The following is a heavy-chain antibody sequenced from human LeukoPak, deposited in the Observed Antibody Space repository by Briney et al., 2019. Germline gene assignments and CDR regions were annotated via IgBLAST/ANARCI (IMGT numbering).Heavy chain of an antibody. CDR1: GFTFSSYG. D-gene: IGHD5-18*01. Sequence: GGSLRLSCAASGFTFSSYGMHRVRQAPGKGLEWVAVIWYDGSNKYYADSVKGRFTISRDNSKNTLYLQMNSLRAEDTAVYYCARDALGYSYGDYWGQGTLVTVYS. J-gene: IGHJ4*02. CDR2: IWYDGSNK. V-gene: IGHV3-33*01. CDR3: ARDALGYSYGDY.